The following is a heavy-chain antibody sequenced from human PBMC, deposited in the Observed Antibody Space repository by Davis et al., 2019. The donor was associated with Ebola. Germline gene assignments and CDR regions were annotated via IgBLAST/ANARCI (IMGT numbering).Heavy chain of an antibody. CDR2: IVPIFPTA. V-gene: IGHV1-69*06. D-gene: IGHD3-10*01. Sequence: SVTVSCKSSGDAFNNYAINWVRQAPGQGLEWVGGIVPIFPTADYAQKFQGRVTIGADTSSSTAYMELRSLRSDDTAVYYCARLDHLYGSGYWNDNWGQGTLVTVSS. CDR3: ARLDHLYGSGYWNDN. J-gene: IGHJ4*02. CDR1: GDAFNNYA.